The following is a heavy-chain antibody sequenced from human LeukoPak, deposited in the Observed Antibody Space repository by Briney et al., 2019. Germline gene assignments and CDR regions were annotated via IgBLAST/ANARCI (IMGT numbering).Heavy chain of an antibody. V-gene: IGHV4-39*07. J-gene: IGHJ5*02. CDR2: IYYSGST. CDR3: ARDVIAVAGTGWVDP. CDR1: GGSFSSRSYY. D-gene: IGHD6-19*01. Sequence: SETLSLTCTVSGGSFSSRSYYWGWIRQPPGKGLEWIGHIYYSGSTYYNPSLKSRVTIAVDTSKNQFSLKLSSVTAADTAVYYCARDVIAVAGTGWVDPWGQGTRVTVSS.